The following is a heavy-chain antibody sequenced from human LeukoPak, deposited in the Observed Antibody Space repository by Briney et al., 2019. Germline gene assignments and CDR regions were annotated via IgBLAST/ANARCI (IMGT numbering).Heavy chain of an antibody. CDR3: AKDDYAALHGLGFYYYYYMDV. V-gene: IGHV3-30*18. J-gene: IGHJ6*03. Sequence: GGSLRLSCATSGFMFDDYGMNWVRQAPGKGLEWVAVISYDGSNKYYADSVKGRFTISRDNSKNTLYLQMNSLRAEDTAVYYCAKDDYAALHGLGFYYYYYMDVWGKGTTVTVSS. D-gene: IGHD3-16*01. CDR1: GFMFDDYG. CDR2: ISYDGSNK.